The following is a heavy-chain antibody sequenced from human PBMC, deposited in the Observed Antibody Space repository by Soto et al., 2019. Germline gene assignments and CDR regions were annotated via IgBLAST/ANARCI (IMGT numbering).Heavy chain of an antibody. CDR3: ARGIPAAIGGVGWFDP. D-gene: IGHD2-2*01. J-gene: IGHJ5*02. V-gene: IGHV4-30-2*01. Sequence: GPGPTSETLSLTCAVSGGSISSGGHSWSWIRQPTGKGLEWIGYIYYSGSTYYSPSLKGRVTISLARSKTHFSLELTSVTAADTAVYFCARGIPAAIGGVGWFDPWGQGILVTVSS. CDR2: IYYSGST. CDR1: GGSISSGGHS.